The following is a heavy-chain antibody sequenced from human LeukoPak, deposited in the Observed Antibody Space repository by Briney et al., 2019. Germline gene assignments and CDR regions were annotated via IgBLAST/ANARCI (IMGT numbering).Heavy chain of an antibody. CDR2: ISSSGSTI. V-gene: IGHV3-11*01. CDR1: GFTFSDYY. CDR3: ARDRHLSGYYYDSSGSVFDY. Sequence: PGGSLRLSCAASGFTFSDYYMSWVRQAPGKGLEWVSYISSSGSTIYYADSVKGRFTISRDNAKNSPYLHMNSLRAEDTAVYYCARDRHLSGYYYDSSGSVFDYWGQGTLVTVSS. D-gene: IGHD3-22*01. J-gene: IGHJ4*02.